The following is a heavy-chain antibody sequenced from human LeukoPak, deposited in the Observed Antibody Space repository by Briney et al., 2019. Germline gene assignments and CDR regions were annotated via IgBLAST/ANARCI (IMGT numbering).Heavy chain of an antibody. J-gene: IGHJ4*02. V-gene: IGHV3-11*04. CDR1: GFTFDDYA. Sequence: GRSLRLSCAASGFTFDDYAMHWVRQAPGKGLESVAYISGSGSVIVYADSVKGRFTISRDNAQNSLYLQMNSLTDEDTAVYYCSRDPRPCDYWGQGTLVTVSS. CDR3: SRDPRPCDY. CDR2: ISGSGSVI.